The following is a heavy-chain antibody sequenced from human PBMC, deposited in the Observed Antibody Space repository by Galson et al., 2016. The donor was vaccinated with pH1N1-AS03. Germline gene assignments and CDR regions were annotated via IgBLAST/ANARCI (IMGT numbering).Heavy chain of an antibody. CDR1: DFPLSKIMG. D-gene: IGHD2-21*01. CDR2: FFSNDEK. V-gene: IGHV2-26*01. CDR3: ARIVYSCGGDCYYLLDY. Sequence: PALVKPTQTLTLTCTVSDFPLSKIMGVSWIRQTPGKALEWLAHFFSNDEKSYSVSLKSRLSISKDPSTGQVVLTMTNMDPVDTGKHFCARIVYSCGGDCYYLLDYWGRGTLVTVSS. J-gene: IGHJ4*02.